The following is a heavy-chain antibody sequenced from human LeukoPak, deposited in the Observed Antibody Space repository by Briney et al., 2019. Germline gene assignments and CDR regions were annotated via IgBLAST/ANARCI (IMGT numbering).Heavy chain of an antibody. Sequence: SETLSLTCTVSGGSISSSSYHWSWIPQPPGKGLEWIGNIYYSGSTNYNPSLKSRVTRSVDTSKNQFSLKLSSVTAADTAVYYCTRGSIAYYYLDVWGKGTTVTVSS. D-gene: IGHD3-22*01. CDR1: GGSISSSSYH. V-gene: IGHV4-61*01. CDR2: IYYSGST. CDR3: TRGSIAYYYLDV. J-gene: IGHJ6*03.